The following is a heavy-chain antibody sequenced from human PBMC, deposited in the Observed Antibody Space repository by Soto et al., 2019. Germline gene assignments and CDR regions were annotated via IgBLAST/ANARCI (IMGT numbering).Heavy chain of an antibody. CDR2: ISSSSSYI. J-gene: IGHJ6*03. D-gene: IGHD3-10*01. Sequence: EVQLVESGGGLVKPGGSLRLSCAASGFTFSTYSMNWVRQAPGKGLEWVSSISSSSSYIYYEDSVKGRFTVSRENAKNSLYLQMNSLRAEDTAVYYCARDPRPNYGSGSYYSYYYYYYMDVWGKGTTVTVSS. CDR1: GFTFSTYS. V-gene: IGHV3-21*01. CDR3: ARDPRPNYGSGSYYSYYYYYYMDV.